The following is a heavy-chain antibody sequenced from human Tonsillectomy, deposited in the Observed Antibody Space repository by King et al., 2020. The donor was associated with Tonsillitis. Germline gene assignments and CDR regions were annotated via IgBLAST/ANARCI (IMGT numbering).Heavy chain of an antibody. J-gene: IGHJ4*02. V-gene: IGHV3-30*02. CDR2: IRYDGSNK. Sequence: QLVQSGGGVVQPGGPLRLSCAVSGFTCSTYGMHWVRQAPGKGLEWVAFIRYDGSNKYYADSVKGRFTISRDNSKNTLFLQMNSLRAEDTAVYYCAKEGENDSSGAFDYWGQGTLVTVSS. CDR1: GFTCSTYG. D-gene: IGHD3-22*01. CDR3: AKEGENDSSGAFDY.